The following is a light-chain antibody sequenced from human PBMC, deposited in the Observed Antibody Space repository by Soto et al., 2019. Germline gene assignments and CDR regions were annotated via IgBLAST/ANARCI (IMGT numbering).Light chain of an antibody. V-gene: IGKV3-20*01. Sequence: EIVLTQSPGTLSLSPGERATLSCRASQSVSSSSLAWYQQKPGQAPRLLLFDASSRATDIPDRFSGSGSGTHFTLTISRLEPEDCAVYHCQQSATSPPKYTFGQGTKLEIK. J-gene: IGKJ2*01. CDR3: QQSATSPPKYT. CDR2: DAS. CDR1: QSVSSSS.